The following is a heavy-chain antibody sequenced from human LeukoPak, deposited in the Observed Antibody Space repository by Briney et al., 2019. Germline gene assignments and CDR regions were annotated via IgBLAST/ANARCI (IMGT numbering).Heavy chain of an antibody. J-gene: IGHJ5*02. CDR1: GFTFSSYW. CDR2: IKQDGSEK. D-gene: IGHD2-2*01. Sequence: GGSLRLSCAASGFTFSSYWMSWIRQAPGKGLEWVANIKQDGSEKYYVDSVKGRFTIFRDNAKNSLYLQMNSLRAEDTAVYYCARESPRVIVVVPAAMGGGGWFDPWGQGTLVTVSS. V-gene: IGHV3-7*01. CDR3: ARESPRVIVVVPAAMGGGGWFDP.